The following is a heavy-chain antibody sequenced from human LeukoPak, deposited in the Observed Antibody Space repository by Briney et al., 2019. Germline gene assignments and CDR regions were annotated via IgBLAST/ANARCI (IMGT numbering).Heavy chain of an antibody. Sequence: SETLSLTCTVSGGSISSYYWSWIRQPPGKGLEWIGNIYHSGSTNYNASLKSRVTLSVDTSKNQFSLKLSSVSAADTAVYYCARDVYYYDSSGSRAFDIWGQGTMVTVSS. CDR3: ARDVYYYDSSGSRAFDI. D-gene: IGHD3-22*01. J-gene: IGHJ3*02. CDR1: GGSISSYY. V-gene: IGHV4-59*01. CDR2: IYHSGST.